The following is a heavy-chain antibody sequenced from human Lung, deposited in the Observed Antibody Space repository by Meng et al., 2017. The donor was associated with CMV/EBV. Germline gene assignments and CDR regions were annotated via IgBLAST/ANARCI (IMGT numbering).Heavy chain of an antibody. J-gene: IGHJ4*02. CDR2: IKQAGSEK. CDR1: GLTFNTYW. Sequence: RGSXRLXCVASGLTFNTYWMSCVRQAAGKGLEWVANIKQAGSEKYYVGSVKGLFTISRDNAKNSLYLQMNSLRAEDTAVYYCARDPRVKSYVVVPAASDYWXQGTXVNGAS. V-gene: IGHV3-7*01. D-gene: IGHD2-2*01. CDR3: ARDPRVKSYVVVPAASDY.